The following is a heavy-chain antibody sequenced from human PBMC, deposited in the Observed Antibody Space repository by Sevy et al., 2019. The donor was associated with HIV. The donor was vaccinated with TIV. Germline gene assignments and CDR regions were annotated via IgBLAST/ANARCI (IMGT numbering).Heavy chain of an antibody. J-gene: IGHJ6*02. D-gene: IGHD2-2*01. CDR2: IYYSGST. CDR1: GGSVSSGSYY. CDR3: ARASPHCSSTSCYPTYYYYYGMDV. V-gene: IGHV4-61*01. Sequence: SETLSLTCTVSGGSVSSGSYYWSWIRQPPGKGLEWIGYIYYSGSTNYNPSLKSRVTISVDTSKNQFSLKLSSVTAAYTAVYYCARASPHCSSTSCYPTYYYYYGMDVWGQGTTVTVSS.